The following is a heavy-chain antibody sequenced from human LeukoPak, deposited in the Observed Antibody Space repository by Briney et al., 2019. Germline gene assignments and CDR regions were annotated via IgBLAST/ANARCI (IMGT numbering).Heavy chain of an antibody. J-gene: IGHJ5*02. CDR3: ARVAWYYYDSSGYSNWFDP. CDR2: IYYSGST. D-gene: IGHD3-22*01. CDR1: GGSISSYY. Sequence: SETLSLTCTVSGGSISSYYWSWIRQPPGKGLEWIGYIYYSGSTNYNPSLKSRVTISVDTWTNQFSLKLTSVTAADTAVYYCARVAWYYYDSSGYSNWFDPWGQGTLVTVSS. V-gene: IGHV4-59*01.